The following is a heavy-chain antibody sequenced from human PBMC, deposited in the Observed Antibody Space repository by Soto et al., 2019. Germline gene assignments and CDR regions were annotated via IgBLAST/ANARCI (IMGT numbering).Heavy chain of an antibody. CDR2: IWYDGSNK. J-gene: IGHJ4*02. CDR1: GFTFSSYG. CDR3: AKLTPCSGGSCPNDY. Sequence: PGGSLRLSCAASGFTFSSYGMHWVRQAPGKGLEWVAVIWYDGSNKYYADSVKGRFTISRDNSKNTLYLQMNSLRAEDTAVYYCAKLTPCSGGSCPNDYWGQGTLVTVSS. V-gene: IGHV3-33*06. D-gene: IGHD2-15*01.